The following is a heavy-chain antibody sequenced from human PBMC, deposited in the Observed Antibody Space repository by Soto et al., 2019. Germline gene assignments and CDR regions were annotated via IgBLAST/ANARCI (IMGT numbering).Heavy chain of an antibody. CDR2: MNPNSGNI. CDR3: ARGGRVVGNDANWFDP. V-gene: IGHV1-8*01. Sequence: QVQLVQSGAEVKKPGASVKVSCKASGYTFTSYDINWVRQATGQGLEWMGWMNPNSGNIGYAQKFQGRVTMTRNTCLSTAYMERSSLRSEYPAVYYCARGGRVVGNDANWFDPGGKGTLVTVSS. CDR1: GYTFTSYD. D-gene: IGHD1-26*01. J-gene: IGHJ5*02.